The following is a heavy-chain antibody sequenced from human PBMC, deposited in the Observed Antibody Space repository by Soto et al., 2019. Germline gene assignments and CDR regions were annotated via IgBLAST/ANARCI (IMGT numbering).Heavy chain of an antibody. CDR1: GFTFSTYW. CDR2: IKQDGSGE. D-gene: IGHD3-10*01. CDR3: ARDRGPPRYLYYGMDV. J-gene: IGHJ6*02. V-gene: IGHV3-7*01. Sequence: GGSLRLSCAASGFTFSTYWMSWVRQAPGKGLEWVGNIKQDGSGENYVDSAKGRFTISRDNANHSLYLQMNSLRAEDTAVYYCARDRGPPRYLYYGMDVWGQGTTVTVSS.